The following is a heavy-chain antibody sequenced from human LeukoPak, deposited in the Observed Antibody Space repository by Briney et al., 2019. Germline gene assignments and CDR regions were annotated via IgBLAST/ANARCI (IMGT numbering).Heavy chain of an antibody. CDR2: IIPIFGTA. J-gene: IGHJ3*02. D-gene: IGHD1-26*01. CDR3: ARDPFSGSYAGAFDI. CDR1: GGTFSSYA. V-gene: IGHV1-69*13. Sequence: ASVKVSCKASGGTFSSYAISWVRQAPGQGLEWMGGIIPIFGTANYAQKFQGRVTITADESTSTAYMELSSLRSEDTAVYYCARDPFSGSYAGAFDIWGQGTMVTVSS.